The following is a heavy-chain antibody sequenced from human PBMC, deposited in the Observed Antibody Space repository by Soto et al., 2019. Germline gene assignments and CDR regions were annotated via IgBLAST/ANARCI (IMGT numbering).Heavy chain of an antibody. D-gene: IGHD5-12*01. CDR2: IYHSGST. Sequence: PSETLSLTCTVYGDSISSGDYYWSWVRQSPGKGLEWIGEIYHSGSTNYNPSLKSRVTISVDKSKNQFSLKLSSVTAADTAVYYCARAGTGGYSGYYVARTYLLDPRGRGTLDPGSA. J-gene: IGHJ5*02. V-gene: IGHV4-4*02. CDR1: GDSISSGDYY. CDR3: ARAGTGGYSGYYVARTYLLDP.